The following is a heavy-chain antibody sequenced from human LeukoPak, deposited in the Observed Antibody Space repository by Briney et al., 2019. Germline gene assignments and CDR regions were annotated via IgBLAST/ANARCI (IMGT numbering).Heavy chain of an antibody. D-gene: IGHD7-27*01. V-gene: IGHV4-59*01. CDR1: GGSLNSYY. CDR3: ARGRISNWGFEGTLVDA. CDR2: ITHSGGT. J-gene: IGHJ5*02. Sequence: SETLSLTCTVSGGSLNSYYWSWIRQPPGKGLEWIGFITHSGGTNFDSSLGGRVTISVDTSKNQFSLRLTSMTAADTAVYFCARGRISNWGFEGTLVDAWGQGVLVTVSS.